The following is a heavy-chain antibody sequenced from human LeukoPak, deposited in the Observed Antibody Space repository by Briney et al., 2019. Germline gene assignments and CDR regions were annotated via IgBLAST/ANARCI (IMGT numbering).Heavy chain of an antibody. CDR3: ARDAIVVPAAIRQGFMDV. J-gene: IGHJ6*03. CDR2: INSDGSST. CDR1: GFIFSNYN. V-gene: IGHV3-74*01. Sequence: GGSLRLSCAASGFIFSNYNMHWVRQAPGKGPVWVSRINSDGSSTSYADSVKGRFTISRDNAKNTLYLQMNSLRAEDTAVYYCARDAIVVPAAIRQGFMDVWGKGTTVTISS. D-gene: IGHD2-2*01.